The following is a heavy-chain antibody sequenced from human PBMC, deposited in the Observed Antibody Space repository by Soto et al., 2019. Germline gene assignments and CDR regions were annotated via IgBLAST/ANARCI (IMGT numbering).Heavy chain of an antibody. CDR1: GFTFSSYA. J-gene: IGHJ4*02. V-gene: IGHV3-23*01. CDR2: ISGSGGST. Sequence: GGSLRLSCAASGFTFSSYAMSWVRQAPGKGLEWVSAISGSGGSTYYADSVKGRFTISRDNSKNTLYLQMNSLRAEDTAVYYCAKDRGGRYYDILTGYSPFGYWGQGTLVTVSS. CDR3: AKDRGGRYYDILTGYSPFGY. D-gene: IGHD3-9*01.